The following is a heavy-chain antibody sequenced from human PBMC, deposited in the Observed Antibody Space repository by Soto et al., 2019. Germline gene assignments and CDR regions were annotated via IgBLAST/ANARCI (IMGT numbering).Heavy chain of an antibody. Sequence: PGESLKISCRGSGYSFTSYWIGWVRQMPGKGLEWMGIIYPGDSNTRYSPSFQGQVTISADKSISSAYLQWSSLKASDTATYYCARQGYCSNTACYTVDYWGQGTLVTVSS. CDR1: GYSFTSYW. CDR3: ARQGYCSNTACYTVDY. V-gene: IGHV5-51*01. J-gene: IGHJ4*02. D-gene: IGHD2-2*02. CDR2: IYPGDSNT.